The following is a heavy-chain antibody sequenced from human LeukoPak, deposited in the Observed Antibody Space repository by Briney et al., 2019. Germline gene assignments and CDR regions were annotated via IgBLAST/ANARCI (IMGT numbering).Heavy chain of an antibody. D-gene: IGHD3-3*01. J-gene: IGHJ6*04. Sequence: SETLSLTCTVSGGSISSYYWSWIRQPPGKGLEWIGYIYYSGSTNYNPSLKSRVTISVDTSKNQFSLKLSSVTAADTAVYYCVRGSIFRLMDVWDKGTTVTVSS. CDR1: GGSISSYY. CDR2: IYYSGST. V-gene: IGHV4-59*12. CDR3: VRGSIFRLMDV.